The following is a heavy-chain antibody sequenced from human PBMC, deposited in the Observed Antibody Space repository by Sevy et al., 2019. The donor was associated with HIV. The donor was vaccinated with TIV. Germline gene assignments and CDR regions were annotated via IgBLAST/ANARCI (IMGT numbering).Heavy chain of an antibody. Sequence: GGSLRLSCAASGFTFSSYWMSWVRQAPGKGLEWVANIKQEGSEKYYVDSVKGRFTISRDNAKNSQYLQMNSLRAEDTAVYYCARRRGYSGYDSVWYFDLWGRGTLVTVSS. V-gene: IGHV3-7*01. CDR1: GFTFSSYW. CDR3: ARRRGYSGYDSVWYFDL. CDR2: IKQEGSEK. D-gene: IGHD5-12*01. J-gene: IGHJ2*01.